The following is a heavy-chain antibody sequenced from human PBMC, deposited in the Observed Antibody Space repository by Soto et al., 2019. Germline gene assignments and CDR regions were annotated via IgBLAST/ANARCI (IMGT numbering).Heavy chain of an antibody. V-gene: IGHV3-23*01. CDR2: ISGSGGST. Sequence: GGSLRLSCAASGFTFSSYAMSWVRQAPGKGLEWVSAISGSGGSTYYADSVKGRFTISRENSKNTLYLQMNSLRAEDTAVYYCAKDLLTAAKVEGPVNWFDPWGQGTLVTVSS. J-gene: IGHJ5*02. D-gene: IGHD2-15*01. CDR3: AKDLLTAAKVEGPVNWFDP. CDR1: GFTFSSYA.